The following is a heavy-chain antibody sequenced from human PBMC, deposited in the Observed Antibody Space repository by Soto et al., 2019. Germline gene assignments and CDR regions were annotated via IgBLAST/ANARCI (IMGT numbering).Heavy chain of an antibody. J-gene: IGHJ4*02. CDR1: GFTFSSYG. V-gene: IGHV3-33*01. CDR2: IWYDGSNK. D-gene: IGHD3-16*02. Sequence: PGGSLRLSCAASGFTFSSYGMHWVRQAPGKGPEWVAVIWYDGSNKYYADSVKGRFTISRDNSKNTLYLQMNSLRAEDTAVYYCARGGGYDYIWGSYRYEFDYWGQGTLVTVSS. CDR3: ARGGGYDYIWGSYRYEFDY.